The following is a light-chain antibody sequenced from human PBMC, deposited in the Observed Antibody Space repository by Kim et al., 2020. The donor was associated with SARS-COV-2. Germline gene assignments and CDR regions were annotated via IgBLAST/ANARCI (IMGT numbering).Light chain of an antibody. CDR3: NSRDSNNNVV. J-gene: IGLJ2*01. CDR1: SLRSYY. Sequence: SSELTQDPAVSVALGQTVRITCQGDSLRSYYATWYQQKPRQAPILVIYGKNNRPPGIPDRFSGSSSGNTASLTITGTQAGDEADYYCNSRDSNNNVVFGGGTQLTVL. V-gene: IGLV3-19*01. CDR2: GKN.